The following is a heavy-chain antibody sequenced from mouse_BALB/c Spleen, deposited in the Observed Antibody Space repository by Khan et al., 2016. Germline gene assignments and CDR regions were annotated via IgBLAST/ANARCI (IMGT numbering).Heavy chain of an antibody. J-gene: IGHJ2*01. D-gene: IGHD2-13*01. CDR2: IDPDYGST. V-gene: IGHV1-39*01. Sequence: VQLQQSGPELVKPGASVKISCKASGFSFTGYNINWVKQSTGKSLEWIGKIDPDYGSTGYDQKFKGKAILTVDKSSNTAYMQLKSLTSEDSAVYYCARAGYGDCVDYWGQGTTLTVSS. CDR1: GFSFTGYN. CDR3: ARAGYGDCVDY.